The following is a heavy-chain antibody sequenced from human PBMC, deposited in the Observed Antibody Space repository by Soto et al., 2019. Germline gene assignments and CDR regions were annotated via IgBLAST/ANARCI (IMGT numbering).Heavy chain of an antibody. V-gene: IGHV3-48*03. J-gene: IGHJ3*01. Sequence: EVQLVESGGGVVQPGGSLRLSCAVSGFTFSSSEMYWVRQPPGKGLEWISYIHPRGQPIFYADSVKGRFTISRDNANHSLFLQMNSLRAEDTAVYYCARRASRWGQGTMVTVSS. CDR2: IHPRGQPI. D-gene: IGHD1-26*01. CDR1: GFTFSSSE. CDR3: ARRASR.